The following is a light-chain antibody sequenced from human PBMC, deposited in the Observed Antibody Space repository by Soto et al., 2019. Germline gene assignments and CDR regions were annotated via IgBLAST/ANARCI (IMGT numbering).Light chain of an antibody. J-gene: IGKJ5*01. V-gene: IGKV3-11*01. CDR1: QSVSSY. CDR2: DAS. CDR3: QQRSNWIT. Sequence: EIALTPSPATLSLSPVERATLSCRASQSVSSYLAWYQQKPGQAPRLLIYDASNRATGIPARFSGSGSGTDFTLTISSLEPEDFAVYYCQQRSNWITFGQGTRLEIK.